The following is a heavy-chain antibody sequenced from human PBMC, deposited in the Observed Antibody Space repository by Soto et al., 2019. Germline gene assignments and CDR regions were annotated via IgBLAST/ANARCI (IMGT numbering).Heavy chain of an antibody. CDR2: ISTAGNT. CDR1: GFTFSNYD. V-gene: IGHV3-13*01. CDR3: AREMAVAFSYYGMDV. Sequence: GGSLRLSCAASGFTFSNYDMHWVRQATGKGLEWVSTISTAGNTYSPGSVKGRFTISRENAKNSLYLQMNSLRAEDTAVYYCAREMAVAFSYYGMDVWGQGTTVTVSS. D-gene: IGHD6-19*01. J-gene: IGHJ6*02.